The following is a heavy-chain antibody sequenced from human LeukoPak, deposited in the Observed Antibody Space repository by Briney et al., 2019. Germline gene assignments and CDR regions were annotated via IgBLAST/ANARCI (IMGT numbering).Heavy chain of an antibody. CDR2: ISSIRSYI. V-gene: IGHV3-21*01. Sequence: GGSLRLSCAASGFTFSSYSMNWVRQAPGKGLEWVSSISSIRSYIYYADSVKGRFTISRDNAKNSLYLQMNSLRAEDTAAYYCARIVGVSYFDYWGQGTLVTVSS. J-gene: IGHJ4*02. CDR1: GFTFSSYS. CDR3: ARIVGVSYFDY. D-gene: IGHD2-15*01.